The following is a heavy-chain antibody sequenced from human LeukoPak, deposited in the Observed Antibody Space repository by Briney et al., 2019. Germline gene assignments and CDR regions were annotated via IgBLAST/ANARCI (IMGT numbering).Heavy chain of an antibody. CDR2: MNPNSGNT. CDR3: ALGRGWGQLYAFDI. Sequence: ASVKVSCKASGYTFTSYDINWVRQATGQGLEWMGWMNPNSGNTGYAQKFQGRVTITRNTSISTAYMELSSLRSEDTAVYYCALGRGWGQLYAFDIWGQGTMVTVSS. D-gene: IGHD7-27*01. J-gene: IGHJ3*02. CDR1: GYTFTSYD. V-gene: IGHV1-8*03.